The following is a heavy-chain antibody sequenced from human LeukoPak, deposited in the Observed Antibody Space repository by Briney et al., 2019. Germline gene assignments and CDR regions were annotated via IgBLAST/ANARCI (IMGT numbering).Heavy chain of an antibody. CDR2: IDPNSGGT. V-gene: IGHV1-2*02. CDR3: ARVPGPYTTSRFDY. Sequence: ASVKVSCRTSGYTFTDYYLHWVRQAPGQGLEWMGRIDPNSGGTNYAQKFQVRVTVTRDTSISTVYMELSGLRSDDTAVYYCARVPGPYTTSRFDYWGQGTLVTVSS. J-gene: IGHJ4*02. CDR1: GYTFTDYY. D-gene: IGHD6-13*01.